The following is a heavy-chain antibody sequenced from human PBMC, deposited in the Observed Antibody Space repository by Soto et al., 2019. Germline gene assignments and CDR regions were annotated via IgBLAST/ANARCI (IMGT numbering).Heavy chain of an antibody. D-gene: IGHD2-8*02. J-gene: IGHJ4*02. CDR2: IYYSGST. CDR3: ARDKITGLFDY. Sequence: SETMCLTCTVSGGSIGGYDWSWIRQPPGKGLEWIGYIYYSGSTNYNPSLKSRVTISVDTSKNQFSLKLSSVTAADTAVYYCARDKITGLFDYWGQGTLVTVSS. CDR1: GGSIGGYD. V-gene: IGHV4-59*12.